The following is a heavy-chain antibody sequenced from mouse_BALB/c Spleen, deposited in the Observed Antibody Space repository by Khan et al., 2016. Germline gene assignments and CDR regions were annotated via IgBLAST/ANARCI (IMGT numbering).Heavy chain of an antibody. CDR3: ARSPYDYDVGFAY. CDR2: LAPPNGKT. Sequence: EVQLQESGAELVKPGASVKLSCTASGFNIKDTYMHWVKQSPEQGREGMGGLAPPNGKTKFNPNFQGKATITADTSSNTAYLQLSSLTSEDTAVYYCARSPYDYDVGFAYWGQGTLVTVSA. CDR1: GFNIKDTY. D-gene: IGHD2-4*01. J-gene: IGHJ3*01. V-gene: IGHV14-3*02.